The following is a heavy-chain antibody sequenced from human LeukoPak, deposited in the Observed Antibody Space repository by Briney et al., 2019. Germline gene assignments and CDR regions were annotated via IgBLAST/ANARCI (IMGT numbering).Heavy chain of an antibody. CDR2: INPNSGGT. V-gene: IGHV1-2*02. J-gene: IGHJ4*02. D-gene: IGHD3-10*01. Sequence: ASVNVSCKASVYTFTGYYMHWVRQAPGQGLEWMGWINPNSGGTNYAQKFQGRVTMTRDTSISTAYMELSSLRAEDTAVYYCAKDGWFGEGFDYWGQGTLVTVSS. CDR1: VYTFTGYY. CDR3: AKDGWFGEGFDY.